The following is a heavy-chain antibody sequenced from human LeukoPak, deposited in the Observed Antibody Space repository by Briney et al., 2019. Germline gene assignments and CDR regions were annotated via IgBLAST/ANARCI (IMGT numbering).Heavy chain of an antibody. Sequence: SETLSLTCTVSGGSISTYYWSWIRQPPGKGLEWIGYIYYSGSTNYNPSLKSRVTISVDTSKNQFSLKLSSVTAADTAVYYCARLGSSSWYGDYWGQGTLVTVSS. D-gene: IGHD6-13*01. V-gene: IGHV4-59*08. CDR2: IYYSGST. J-gene: IGHJ4*02. CDR3: ARLGSSSWYGDY. CDR1: GGSISTYY.